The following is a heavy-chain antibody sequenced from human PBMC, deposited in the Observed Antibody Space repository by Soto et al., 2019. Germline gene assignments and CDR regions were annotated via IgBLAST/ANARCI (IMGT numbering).Heavy chain of an antibody. Sequence: PSETLSLTCTVSGGSISSYYWSSIRQPPGKGLEWIGYIYYSGSTNYNPSLKSRVTISVDTSKTPFSLKLSSVTAADTAVYYCARHDIPHYYGSGSREAYYYSYMAVGGKGPTVTVSS. D-gene: IGHD3-10*01. V-gene: IGHV4-59*08. CDR1: GGSISSYY. CDR3: ARHDIPHYYGSGSREAYYYSYMAV. J-gene: IGHJ6*03. CDR2: IYYSGST.